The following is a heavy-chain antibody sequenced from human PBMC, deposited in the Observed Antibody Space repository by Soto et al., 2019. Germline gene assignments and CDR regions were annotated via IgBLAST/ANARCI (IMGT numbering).Heavy chain of an antibody. Sequence: GASVKVSCKASGYTFTNHGISWVRQAPGEGLEWMGWISPYNGDTNNAQKFQGRVTMTTDTPTNTRFMELTRLTSDDTAVYYCARGGISSSEGHDYWGQGTLVTVSS. CDR1: GYTFTNHG. CDR3: ARGGISSSEGHDY. J-gene: IGHJ4*02. CDR2: ISPYNGDT. D-gene: IGHD6-13*01. V-gene: IGHV1-18*01.